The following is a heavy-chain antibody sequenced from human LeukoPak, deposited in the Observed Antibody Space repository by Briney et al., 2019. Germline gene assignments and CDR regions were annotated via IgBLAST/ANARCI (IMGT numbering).Heavy chain of an antibody. J-gene: IGHJ4*02. CDR1: GFSFSSCA. D-gene: IGHD6-19*01. CDR2: ISHDGINK. V-gene: IGHV3-30*04. CDR3: ARDRREYSSGWYFDQ. Sequence: PGRSLRLSCVVSGFSFSSCAMHWVRQAPGKGLEWVAVISHDGINKYYADSVKGRFTISRDISKNTLYVQMSSLRGEDTAVYYCARDRREYSSGWYFDQWGQGILVTVSS.